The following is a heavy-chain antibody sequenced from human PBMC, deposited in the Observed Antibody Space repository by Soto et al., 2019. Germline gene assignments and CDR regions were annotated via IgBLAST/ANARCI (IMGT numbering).Heavy chain of an antibody. Sequence: GGSLRLSCAASGFTFSSYAMHWVRQAPGKGLEWVAVISYDGSNKYYADSVKGRFTISRDNSKNTLYLQMNSLRAEDTAVYYCALGGNYYDSSGHPRGYWANYYYGMDVWGQGTTVTVSS. CDR2: ISYDGSNK. D-gene: IGHD3-22*01. J-gene: IGHJ6*02. V-gene: IGHV3-30-3*01. CDR1: GFTFSSYA. CDR3: ALGGNYYDSSGHPRGYWANYYYGMDV.